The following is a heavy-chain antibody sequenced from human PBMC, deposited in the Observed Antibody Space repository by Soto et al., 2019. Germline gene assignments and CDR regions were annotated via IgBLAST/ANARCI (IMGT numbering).Heavy chain of an antibody. J-gene: IGHJ6*02. V-gene: IGHV4-34*01. CDR2: INHSGST. CDR1: GGSFSGYY. D-gene: IGHD4-17*01. Sequence: QVQLQQWGAGLLKPSETLSLTCAVYGGSFSGYYWSWIRQPPGKGLEWIGEINHSGSTNYNPSLKSRVPISVDTSKHQFSLKLSSVTAADTAVYYCAIKPPYYGDYKVDVWGQGTTVTVSS. CDR3: AIKPPYYGDYKVDV.